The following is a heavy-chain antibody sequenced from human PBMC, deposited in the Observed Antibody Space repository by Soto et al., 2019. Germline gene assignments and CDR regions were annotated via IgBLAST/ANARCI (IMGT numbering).Heavy chain of an antibody. D-gene: IGHD6-6*01. CDR3: ARERRYSSSSLDP. CDR2: INAGNGNT. V-gene: IGHV1-3*01. CDR1: GYTFTSYA. J-gene: IGHJ5*02. Sequence: VASVKVSCKASGYTFTSYAMHWVRQAPGQRLEWMGWINAGNGNTKYSQKFQGRVTITRDTSASTAYMELSSLRSEDTAVYYCARERRYSSSSLDPWGQGXLVTVSS.